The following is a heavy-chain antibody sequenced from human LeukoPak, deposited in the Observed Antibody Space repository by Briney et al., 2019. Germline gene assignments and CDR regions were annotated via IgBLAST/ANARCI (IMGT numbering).Heavy chain of an antibody. V-gene: IGHV3-74*01. J-gene: IGHJ3*02. CDR2: VLSDGSRI. CDR1: GFTFTNYW. D-gene: IGHD6-19*01. Sequence: PGGSLRLSCAASGFTFTNYWMHWVRQAPGKGLVWVSRVLSDGSRISYADSVKGRFTISRDNAKNTLYLQMDSLGAEDTAVYYCARVAVGGTRAFDIWGQGTTVTVSS. CDR3: ARVAVGGTRAFDI.